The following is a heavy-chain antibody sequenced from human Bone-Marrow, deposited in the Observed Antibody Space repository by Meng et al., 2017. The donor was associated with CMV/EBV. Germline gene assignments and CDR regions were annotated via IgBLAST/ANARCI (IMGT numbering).Heavy chain of an antibody. D-gene: IGHD6-13*01. Sequence: WAAPGFPFGCYSLHWVRQSAGKGLEWVSSISSSSSYIYYADSVKGRFTISRDNAKNSLYLQMNSLRAEDTAVYYCAREDSSSWYGIDYWGQGTLVTVSS. V-gene: IGHV3-21*01. CDR1: GFPFGCYS. CDR2: ISSSSSYI. J-gene: IGHJ4*02. CDR3: AREDSSSWYGIDY.